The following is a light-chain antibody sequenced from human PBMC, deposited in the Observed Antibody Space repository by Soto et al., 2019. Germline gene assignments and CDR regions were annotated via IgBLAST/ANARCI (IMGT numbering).Light chain of an antibody. CDR2: DAS. CDR1: QGVGST. Sequence: ELVLTQSPATLSVSPGERATLSCRASQGVGSTLAWYQQAPGQAPRLLIYDASTRATGIPARFSGDGSGTEFTLTISSLQSDDIAVYYCQQYNNWPPLFGPGTKVDIK. CDR3: QQYNNWPPL. V-gene: IGKV3-15*01. J-gene: IGKJ3*01.